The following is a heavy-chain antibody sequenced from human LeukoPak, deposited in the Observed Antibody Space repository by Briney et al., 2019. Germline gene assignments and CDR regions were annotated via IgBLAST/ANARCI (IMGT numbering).Heavy chain of an antibody. CDR2: INWNSDSI. J-gene: IGHJ3*02. Sequence: GGSLRLSCAVSGFTFDDYAMHWVRQVPGKGLEWVSGINWNSDSIGYADSVKGRFTTSRDNAKNSLYLQMSSLRAEDTAVYYCASVWGELPEDAFDIWGQGTMVTVSS. D-gene: IGHD1-26*01. CDR1: GFTFDDYA. V-gene: IGHV3-9*01. CDR3: ASVWGELPEDAFDI.